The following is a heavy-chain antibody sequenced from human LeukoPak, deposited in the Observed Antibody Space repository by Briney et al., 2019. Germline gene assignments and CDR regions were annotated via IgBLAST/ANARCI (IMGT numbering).Heavy chain of an antibody. CDR1: GFTVSSNY. V-gene: IGHV3-53*01. D-gene: IGHD5-18*01. CDR3: ARDRYGQVPYWFDP. Sequence: GGSLRLSCAASGFTVSSNYMSWVSQAPGKGLEWVAVIYSGGSTYYADSVKGRFTISRDNSKNTLYLQMNSLRAEDTAVYYCARDRYGQVPYWFDPCGQGALVAVSS. CDR2: IYSGGST. J-gene: IGHJ5*02.